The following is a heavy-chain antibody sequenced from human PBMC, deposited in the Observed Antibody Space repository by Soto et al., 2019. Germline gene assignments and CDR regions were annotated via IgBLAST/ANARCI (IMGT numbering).Heavy chain of an antibody. CDR1: GYTFTSYD. D-gene: IGHD3-3*01. CDR2: MNPNSGNT. J-gene: IGHJ6*02. CDR3: ARGYDFWSGYYPDYYYYGMYV. V-gene: IGHV1-8*01. Sequence: ASVKVSCKASGYTFTSYDINWVRQATGQGLEWMGWMNPNSGNTGYAQKFQGRVTMTRNTSISTAYMELSSLRSEDTAVYYCARGYDFWSGYYPDYYYYGMYVWGQGTTVTVSS.